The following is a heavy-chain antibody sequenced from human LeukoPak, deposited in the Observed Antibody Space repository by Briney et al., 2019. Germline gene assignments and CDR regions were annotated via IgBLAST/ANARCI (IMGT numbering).Heavy chain of an antibody. CDR2: ISAYNGNT. J-gene: IGHJ4*02. V-gene: IGHV1-18*01. CDR3: ARVGADYVWGSYRHPAEFDY. Sequence: ASVKVSCKASGYTFTSYGISWVRQAPGQGLEWMGWISAYNGNTNYAQTLQGRVTMTTDTSTSTAYMELRSLRSDDTAVYYCARVGADYVWGSYRHPAEFDYWGQGTLVTVSS. CDR1: GYTFTSYG. D-gene: IGHD3-16*02.